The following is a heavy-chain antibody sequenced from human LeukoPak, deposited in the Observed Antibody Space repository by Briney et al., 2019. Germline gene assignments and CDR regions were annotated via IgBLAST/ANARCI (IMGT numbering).Heavy chain of an antibody. CDR2: IWYDGSNK. CDR3: ARDLYDSSGYYSGPFDY. D-gene: IGHD3-22*01. V-gene: IGHV3-33*01. CDR1: GFTFGSYG. J-gene: IGHJ4*02. Sequence: GGSLRVSCAASGFTFGSYGMHWVREASGKGLDGVAVIWYDGSNKYYADSVKGRFTISRDNSKNTLYLQMNSLKAENTAVYYCARDLYDSSGYYSGPFDYWGQGTLVTVSS.